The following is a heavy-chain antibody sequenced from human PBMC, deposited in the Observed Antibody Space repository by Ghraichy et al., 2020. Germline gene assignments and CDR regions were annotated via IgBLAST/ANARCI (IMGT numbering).Heavy chain of an antibody. CDR2: INQDGREK. V-gene: IGHV3-7*03. CDR1: GLIFSTYW. CDR3: SSGDTFDI. D-gene: IGHD3-10*01. J-gene: IGHJ3*02. Sequence: GGSLRLSCAASGLIFSTYWMTWVRQAPGKGLEWVANINQDGREKYYMASVKGRFTISRDNAKNSLYLQMNGLRAEDTAVYYCSSGDTFDIWGQGTMVAVSS.